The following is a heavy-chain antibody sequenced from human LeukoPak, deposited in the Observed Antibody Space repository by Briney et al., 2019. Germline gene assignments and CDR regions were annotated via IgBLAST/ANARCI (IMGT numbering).Heavy chain of an antibody. Sequence: GGSLRLSCAASGFTFSSYAMSWVRQAPGKGLVWVSHINNDGSSTSYADSVKGRFTISRDNAKNTLYLQMNSLRTEDTAVYYCACYGIAPPYWGQGTLVTVSS. V-gene: IGHV3-74*01. J-gene: IGHJ4*02. D-gene: IGHD2-15*01. CDR3: ACYGIAPPY. CDR2: INNDGSST. CDR1: GFTFSSYA.